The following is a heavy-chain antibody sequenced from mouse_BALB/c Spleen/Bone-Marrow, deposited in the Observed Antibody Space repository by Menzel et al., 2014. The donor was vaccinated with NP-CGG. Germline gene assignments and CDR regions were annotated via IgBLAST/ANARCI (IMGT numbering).Heavy chain of an antibody. J-gene: IGHJ4*01. CDR2: ISTYYGNT. CDR1: GYTFTDYA. D-gene: IGHD2-2*01. Sequence: VKLRESGPELVRPGVSVKISCKGSGYTFTDYAMHWVKQSHAKSLEWIGVISTYYGNTNYNQKFRGKATMTVDKSSSTAYMELARSTSEDSAIYYCARWLQAMDYWGQGTSVTVSS. V-gene: IGHV1-67*01. CDR3: ARWLQAMDY.